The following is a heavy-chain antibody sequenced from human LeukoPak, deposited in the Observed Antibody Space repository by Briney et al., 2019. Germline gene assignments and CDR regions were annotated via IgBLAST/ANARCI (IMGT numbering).Heavy chain of an antibody. CDR1: GFTFSSYA. CDR2: ISGSGGST. V-gene: IGHV3-23*01. CDR3: AKKLRAVAGTYWYFDL. Sequence: HPGGSLRLSCAASGFTFSSYAMSWVRQAPGKGLEWVSAISGSGGSTYYADSVKGRFTISRDNSKNTLYLQMNSLRAEDTAVYYCAKKLRAVAGTYWYFDLWGRGTLVTVSS. D-gene: IGHD6-19*01. J-gene: IGHJ2*01.